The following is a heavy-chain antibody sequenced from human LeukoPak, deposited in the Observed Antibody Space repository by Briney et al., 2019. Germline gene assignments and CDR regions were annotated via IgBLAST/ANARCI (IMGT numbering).Heavy chain of an antibody. CDR1: GGSFSGYY. D-gene: IGHD6-19*01. CDR3: ARSIAVGYNWFDP. Sequence: SETLSLSCAVYGGSFSGYYWSWIRQPPGKGLEWVGEINHSGSTNYNPSLKSRVTISVDTSKNQFSLKLSSVTAPDTAVYYCARSIAVGYNWFDPWGQGTLVTVSS. J-gene: IGHJ5*02. V-gene: IGHV4-34*01. CDR2: INHSGST.